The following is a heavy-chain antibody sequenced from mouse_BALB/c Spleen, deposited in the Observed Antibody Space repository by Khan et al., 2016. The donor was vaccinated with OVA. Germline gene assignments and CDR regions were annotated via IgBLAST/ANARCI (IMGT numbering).Heavy chain of an antibody. CDR2: INPGSGGT. V-gene: IGHV1-54*01. J-gene: IGHJ3*01. Sequence: QVQLKESGAELVRPGTSVKVSCTASGYAFTNYLIEWLKQRPGQGLEWIGVINPGSGGTNYNEKFKDKATLTADKSSSTAYMQLSSLTSDDSAVXFGARSGYGLGAYWGQGTLVTVSA. CDR3: ARSGYGLGAY. CDR1: GYAFTNYL. D-gene: IGHD3-2*02.